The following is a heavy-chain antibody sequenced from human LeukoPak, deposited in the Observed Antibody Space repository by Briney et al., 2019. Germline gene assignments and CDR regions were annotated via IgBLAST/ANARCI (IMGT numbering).Heavy chain of an antibody. CDR3: ARDAPYCTSTSCYGTASDY. CDR2: ISSRSSYT. J-gene: IGHJ4*02. Sequence: GGSLRLSCAASGFTFSSYSMNWVRQAPGTGLEWVSSISSRSSYTYYADSVKGRFTISRDNAKNSLYLQMNSLRAEDSALYYCARDAPYCTSTSCYGTASDYWGQGTLVTVSS. D-gene: IGHD2-2*01. V-gene: IGHV3-21*01. CDR1: GFTFSSYS.